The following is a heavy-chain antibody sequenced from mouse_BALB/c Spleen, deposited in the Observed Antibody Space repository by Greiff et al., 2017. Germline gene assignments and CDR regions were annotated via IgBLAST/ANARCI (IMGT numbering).Heavy chain of an antibody. Sequence: QVQLQQPGAELVMPGASVKMSCKASGYTFTDYWMHWVKQRPGQGLEWIGAIDTSDSYTSYNQKFKGKATLTVDESSSTTYMQLSSLTSEDSAVYYCARKRSGGYDYDGSRGVYAMDYWGQGTSVTVSS. V-gene: IGHV1-69*01. D-gene: IGHD2-4*01. J-gene: IGHJ4*01. CDR2: IDTSDSYT. CDR3: ARKRSGGYDYDGSRGVYAMDY. CDR1: GYTFTDYW.